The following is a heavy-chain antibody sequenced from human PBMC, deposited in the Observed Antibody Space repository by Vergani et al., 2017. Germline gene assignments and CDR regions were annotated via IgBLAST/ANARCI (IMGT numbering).Heavy chain of an antibody. CDR2: IIPILGIA. Sequence: QVQLVQSGAEVKKPGSSVKVSCKASGGTFSSYTISWVRQAPGQGLEWMGRIIPILGIANYAQKFQGRVTITADKSTSTAYMELSSLRSEDTAVYYCARDAHYDILTGYPIDPWGQGTLVTVSS. J-gene: IGHJ5*02. CDR3: ARDAHYDILTGYPIDP. V-gene: IGHV1-69*08. CDR1: GGTFSSYT. D-gene: IGHD3-9*01.